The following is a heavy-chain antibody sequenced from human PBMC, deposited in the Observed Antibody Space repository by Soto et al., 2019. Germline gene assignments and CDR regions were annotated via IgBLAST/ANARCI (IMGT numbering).Heavy chain of an antibody. D-gene: IGHD3-16*01. CDR2: VFYGGT. CDR3: ASYRGALYFES. V-gene: IGHV4-59*01. Sequence: PSETLSLTCSVSGRSMSSNYWSWIRQSPDKGLEWLGYVFYGGTDYNPSLGGRVSMSVETSRSQFTLKLTSVTVADTAVYYCASYRGALYFESWGPGILVTVSS. CDR1: GRSMSSNY. J-gene: IGHJ4*02.